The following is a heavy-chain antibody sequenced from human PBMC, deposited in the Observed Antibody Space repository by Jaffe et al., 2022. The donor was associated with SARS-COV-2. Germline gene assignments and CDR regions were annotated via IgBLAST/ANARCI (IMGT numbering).Heavy chain of an antibody. D-gene: IGHD3-9*01. V-gene: IGHV3-49*05. Sequence: EVQLVESGGGLVKPGRSLRLSCTASGFTFGDYAMSWFRQAPGKGLEWVGFIRSKAYGGTTEYAASVKGRFTISRDDSKSIAYLQMNSLKTEDTAVYYCTRRRKNYDTPWGQGTLVTVSS. J-gene: IGHJ5*02. CDR1: GFTFGDYA. CDR3: TRRRKNYDTP. CDR2: IRSKAYGGTT.